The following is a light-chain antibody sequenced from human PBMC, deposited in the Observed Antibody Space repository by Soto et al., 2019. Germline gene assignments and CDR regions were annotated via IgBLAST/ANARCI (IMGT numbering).Light chain of an antibody. CDR1: RSISNW. CDR2: DAS. J-gene: IGKJ4*01. Sequence: DIQMTQSPSTLSASVGDRVTITCRASRSISNWLARYQQRPGIAPKLLIFDASILQSGVPSRFSGNGSGTEFTLSISRLQTDDFATYYCQQYGSFSPITFGGGTKVDIK. V-gene: IGKV1-5*01. CDR3: QQYGSFSPIT.